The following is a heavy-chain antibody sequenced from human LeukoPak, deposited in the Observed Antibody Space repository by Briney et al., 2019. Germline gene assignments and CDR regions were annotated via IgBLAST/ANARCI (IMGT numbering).Heavy chain of an antibody. Sequence: GGSLRLSCAASGFTFSSYSMNWVRQAPGKGLEWVSSISSSSYIYYADSVKGRFTISRDNAKNSLYLQMNSLRAEDTAVYYCARDAEGDPFDYWGQGTLVTVSS. D-gene: IGHD3-16*01. J-gene: IGHJ4*02. CDR2: ISSSSYI. CDR1: GFTFSSYS. V-gene: IGHV3-21*01. CDR3: ARDAEGDPFDY.